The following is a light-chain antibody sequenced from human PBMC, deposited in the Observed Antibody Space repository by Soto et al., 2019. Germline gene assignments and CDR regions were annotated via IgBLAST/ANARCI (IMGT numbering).Light chain of an antibody. J-gene: IGLJ1*01. V-gene: IGLV2-14*03. Sequence: QSVLTQPASVSGSPGQSITLSCTGTSSDIGAYDYVSWYQQHPGKAPKLLIYEVSNRPSGVSNRFSGSKSGNAASLTISGLQAEDEADYYCSSYSSTSTLYVFGTGTKLTVL. CDR1: SSDIGAYDY. CDR2: EVS. CDR3: SSYSSTSTLYV.